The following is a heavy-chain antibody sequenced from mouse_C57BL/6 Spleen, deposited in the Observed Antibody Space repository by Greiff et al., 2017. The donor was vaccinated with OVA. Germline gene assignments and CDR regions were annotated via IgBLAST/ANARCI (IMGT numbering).Heavy chain of an antibody. J-gene: IGHJ4*01. CDR1: GYTFTSYW. Sequence: VQLQQPGAELVKPGASVKLSCKASGYTFTSYWMHWVKQRPGQGLEWIGMIHPNSGSTNYNEKFKSKATLTVDKSSSTAYMQLSSLTSEDSAVYYCARDYGSSPLYAMDYWGQGTSVTVSS. V-gene: IGHV1-64*01. D-gene: IGHD1-1*01. CDR3: ARDYGSSPLYAMDY. CDR2: IHPNSGST.